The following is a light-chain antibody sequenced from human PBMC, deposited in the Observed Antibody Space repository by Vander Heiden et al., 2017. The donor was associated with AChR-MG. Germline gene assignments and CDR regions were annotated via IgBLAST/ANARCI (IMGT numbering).Light chain of an antibody. V-gene: IGLV2-14*03. CDR1: SSDVGAYNY. Sequence: ALTQPASVSGSPGQSIPISCTGTSSDVGAYNYVSWYQQHPGKAPKLIIYDVSERPSGISTRFSGSKSGNTASLSISGLQAEDEADYYCSSYTSSSTPFVFGAGTKVTVL. J-gene: IGLJ1*01. CDR2: DVS. CDR3: SSYTSSSTPFV.